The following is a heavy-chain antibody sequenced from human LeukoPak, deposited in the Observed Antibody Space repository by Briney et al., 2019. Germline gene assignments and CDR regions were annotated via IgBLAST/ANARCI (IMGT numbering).Heavy chain of an antibody. CDR2: ISWNSGSI. Sequence: GGSLRLSCAASGFTFDDYAMHWVRQAPGKGLEWVSGISWNSGSIGYADSVKGRFTISRDNAKNSLYLQMNSLRAEDTALYYCAKDMGYDYGDQRAFDIWGQGTMVTVSS. CDR1: GFTFDDYA. CDR3: AKDMGYDYGDQRAFDI. D-gene: IGHD4-17*01. V-gene: IGHV3-9*01. J-gene: IGHJ3*02.